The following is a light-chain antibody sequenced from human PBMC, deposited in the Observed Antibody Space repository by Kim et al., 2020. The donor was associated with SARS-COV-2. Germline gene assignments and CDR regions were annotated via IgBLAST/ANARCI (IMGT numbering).Light chain of an antibody. CDR1: QSVNSY. CDR3: QQYNNLLRRVT. Sequence: PCERVTLSCRASQSVNSYLAWYQQRPGQAPRLLIYGASTRATGIPARFSGSGSGTEFNLTISSLQSEDFAVYYCQQYNNLLRRVTFGPGTKVDIK. V-gene: IGKV3-15*01. CDR2: GAS. J-gene: IGKJ3*01.